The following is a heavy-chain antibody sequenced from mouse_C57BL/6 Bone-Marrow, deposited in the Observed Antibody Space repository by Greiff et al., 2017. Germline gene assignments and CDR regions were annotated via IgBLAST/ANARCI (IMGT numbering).Heavy chain of an antibody. CDR1: GYTFTSYG. Sequence: QVQLQQSGAELARPGASVKLSCKASGYTFTSYGISWVKQRTGQGLEWIGEIYPRSGNTYYNEKFKGKATLTADKSSSTAYMELRSLTSENSAVYFCAGWDPYYPFDYWGQGTTLTVSS. J-gene: IGHJ2*01. D-gene: IGHD1-1*01. V-gene: IGHV1-81*01. CDR2: IYPRSGNT. CDR3: AGWDPYYPFDY.